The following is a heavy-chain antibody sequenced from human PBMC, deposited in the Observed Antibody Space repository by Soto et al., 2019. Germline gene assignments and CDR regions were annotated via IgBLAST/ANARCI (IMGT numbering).Heavy chain of an antibody. D-gene: IGHD2-15*01. CDR3: ARLARVHCSGGSCPHYYYYYMDV. Sequence: PGESLKISCKGSGYSFTSYWIGWVRQMPGKGLEWMGIIYPGDSDTRYSPSFQGQVTISADKSISTAYLQWSSLKASDTAMYYCARLARVHCSGGSCPHYYYYYMDVWAKGPRSPSP. CDR2: IYPGDSDT. J-gene: IGHJ6*03. CDR1: GYSFTSYW. V-gene: IGHV5-51*01.